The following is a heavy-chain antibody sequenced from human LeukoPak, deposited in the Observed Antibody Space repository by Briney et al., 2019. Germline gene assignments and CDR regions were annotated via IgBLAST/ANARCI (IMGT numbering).Heavy chain of an antibody. J-gene: IGHJ3*02. CDR3: ARVPREIASI. CDR1: GYTFTSYD. D-gene: IGHD3-16*02. V-gene: IGHV1-8*01. Sequence: ASVKVSCKASGYTFTSYDIIWVRQATGQGLEWMGYMNPASGNTGYAQKFQGRVTMTTDTSISTAYMELSSLRSEDTAVYYCARVPREIASIWGQGTMVTVSS. CDR2: MNPASGNT.